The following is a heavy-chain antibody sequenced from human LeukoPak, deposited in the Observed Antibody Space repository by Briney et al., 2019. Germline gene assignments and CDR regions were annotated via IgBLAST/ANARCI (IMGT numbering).Heavy chain of an antibody. Sequence: SETLSLTCAVYDRSFSGYYWSWIRQPPPKGLAWIGEINHSGSTNYNPSLKSRVTISVDTSKNQFSLKLSSVTAADTAVYYCARGKIWTTMVRGDAHFDYWGQGTLVTVSS. V-gene: IGHV4-34*01. J-gene: IGHJ4*02. D-gene: IGHD3-10*01. CDR2: INHSGST. CDR1: DRSFSGYY. CDR3: ARGKIWTTMVRGDAHFDY.